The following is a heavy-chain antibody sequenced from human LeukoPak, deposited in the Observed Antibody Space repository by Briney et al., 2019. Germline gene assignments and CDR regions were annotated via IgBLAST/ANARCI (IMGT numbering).Heavy chain of an antibody. CDR1: GFTFSTYS. CDR3: AKDVVPDSGWDLDY. CDR2: IYNTASKT. Sequence: GGSLRLSCAASGFTFSTYSMTWVRQGPGKGLEWVSSIYNTASKTFYADSVKGRFTASRDNSKNTLYLEMNSLRVEDTAVYYCAKDVVPDSGWDLDYWGQGTLVTVSS. D-gene: IGHD6-19*01. V-gene: IGHV3-23*01. J-gene: IGHJ4*02.